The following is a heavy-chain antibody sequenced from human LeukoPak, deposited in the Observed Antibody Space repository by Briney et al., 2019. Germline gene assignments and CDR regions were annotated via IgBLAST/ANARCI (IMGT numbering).Heavy chain of an antibody. Sequence: GGSLRLSCAASGFTFSSYSMNWVRQAPGKGLEWVSAISGSGSRTYYADSVKGRFTISRDNSKNTLYLQMNSLRAEDTAVYNCAKGDFYGSGRDYYYYMDVWGKGTKVTISS. CDR3: AKGDFYGSGRDYYYYMDV. CDR1: GFTFSSYS. CDR2: ISGSGSRT. V-gene: IGHV3-23*01. D-gene: IGHD3-10*01. J-gene: IGHJ6*03.